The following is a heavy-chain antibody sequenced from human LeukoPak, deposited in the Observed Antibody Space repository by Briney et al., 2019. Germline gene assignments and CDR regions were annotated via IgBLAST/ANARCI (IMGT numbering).Heavy chain of an antibody. J-gene: IGHJ4*02. CDR2: IKQDGSEK. Sequence: EGSLRLSCAASGFTFSSYWMSWVRQAPGKGLEWVANIKQDGSEKYYVDSVKGRFTISRDNAKNSLYLQMNSLRAEDTAVYYCARASMITFGGVIAFDYWGQGTLVTVSS. CDR1: GFTFSSYW. CDR3: ARASMITFGGVIAFDY. V-gene: IGHV3-7*01. D-gene: IGHD3-16*02.